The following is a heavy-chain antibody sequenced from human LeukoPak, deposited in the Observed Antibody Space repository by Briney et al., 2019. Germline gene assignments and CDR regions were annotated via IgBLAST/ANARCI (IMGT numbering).Heavy chain of an antibody. V-gene: IGHV3-33*06. CDR2: IWYDGSNK. J-gene: IGHJ6*02. Sequence: PGRSLRLSCAASGFTFSSYGMHWVRQAPGKGLEWVAVIWYDGSNKYYADSVKGRFTISRDNSKNTLYLQMNSLTAEDTAVYYCAKREAPGDYYYYCGMDVWGQGTTVTVSS. D-gene: IGHD6-13*01. CDR1: GFTFSSYG. CDR3: AKREAPGDYYYYCGMDV.